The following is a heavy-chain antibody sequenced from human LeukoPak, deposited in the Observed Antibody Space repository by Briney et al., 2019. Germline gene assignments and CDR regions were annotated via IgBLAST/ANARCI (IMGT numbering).Heavy chain of an antibody. CDR1: GFTFSSYG. V-gene: IGHV3-23*01. Sequence: PGRSLRLSCAASGFTFSSYGMHWVRQAPGKGLEWVSAISGSGGSTYYADSVKGRFTISRDNSKNTLYLQMNSLRAEDTAVYYCATQGEMGAFYFDYWGQGTLVTVSS. CDR2: ISGSGGST. J-gene: IGHJ4*02. D-gene: IGHD1-26*01. CDR3: ATQGEMGAFYFDY.